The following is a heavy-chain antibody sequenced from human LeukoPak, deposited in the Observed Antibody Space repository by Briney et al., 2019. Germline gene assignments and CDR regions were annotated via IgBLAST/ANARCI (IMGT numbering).Heavy chain of an antibody. J-gene: IGHJ6*02. D-gene: IGHD5-18*01. Sequence: GGSLRLSCAASGFTFSIYAMSWVRQTPGKGLEWVSIISGSGDRTYYADSFKGRFTISRDNSKNTLYLQMNSLRAEDTAVYYCARDRLEWIQLWLYGYYGMDVWGQGTTVTVSS. CDR1: GFTFSIYA. CDR3: ARDRLEWIQLWLYGYYGMDV. V-gene: IGHV3-23*01. CDR2: ISGSGDRT.